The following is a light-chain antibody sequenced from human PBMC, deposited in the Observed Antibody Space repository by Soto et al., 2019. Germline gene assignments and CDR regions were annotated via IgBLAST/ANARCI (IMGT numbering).Light chain of an antibody. CDR3: SSYTSSSNYWV. CDR1: SSDVGGYNY. J-gene: IGLJ3*02. V-gene: IGLV2-14*01. Sequence: QSVLTQPASASGSPGQSITISCTGTSSDVGGYNYVSWYQQHPGKAPKLMIYDVSNRPSGVSNRFSGSKSGNTASLTISGLQAEDEADYYCSSYTSSSNYWVFGGGTQLTVL. CDR2: DVS.